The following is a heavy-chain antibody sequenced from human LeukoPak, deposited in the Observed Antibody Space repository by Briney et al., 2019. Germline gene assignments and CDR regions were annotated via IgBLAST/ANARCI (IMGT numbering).Heavy chain of an antibody. V-gene: IGHV1-24*01. Sequence: ASVKVSCKVSGYTLTELSMHWVQQAPGKGLEWMGGFDPEDGETIYAQKFQGRVTMTEDTSTDTAYMELSSLRSEDTAVYYCATAAQQWLVLNAFDIWGQGTMVTVSS. CDR2: FDPEDGET. CDR1: GYTLTELS. J-gene: IGHJ3*02. D-gene: IGHD6-19*01. CDR3: ATAAQQWLVLNAFDI.